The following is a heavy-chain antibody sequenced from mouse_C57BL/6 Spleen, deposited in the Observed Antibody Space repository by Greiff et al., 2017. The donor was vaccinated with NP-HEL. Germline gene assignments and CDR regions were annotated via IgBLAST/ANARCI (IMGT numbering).Heavy chain of an antibody. Sequence: VQLQESGAELVRPGASVKLSCKASGYTFTDYCINWVKQRPGQGLEWIARIYPGSGNTYYNEKFKGKATLTAEKSSSTAYMQLSSLTSEDSAVYFCAIYGTGAYCDYWGQGTTLTVSS. V-gene: IGHV1-76*01. D-gene: IGHD4-1*01. CDR3: AIYGTGAYCDY. CDR1: GYTFTDYC. J-gene: IGHJ2*01. CDR2: IYPGSGNT.